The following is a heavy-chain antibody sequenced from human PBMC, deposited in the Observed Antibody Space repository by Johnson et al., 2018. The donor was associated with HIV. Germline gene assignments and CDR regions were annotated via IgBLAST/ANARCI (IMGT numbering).Heavy chain of an antibody. CDR1: GFTFSSYW. CDR2: INSDGSST. D-gene: IGHD6-13*01. Sequence: VQLVESGGGLVQPGGSLRLSCAASGFTFSSYWMHWVRQAPGKGLVWVSRINSDGSSTSYADSVKGRFPIPRDNAKNSLYLQMNSLRAEDTAVYYCARFRVQAAAGRGDAFDIWGQGTMVTVSS. V-gene: IGHV3-74*02. CDR3: ARFRVQAAAGRGDAFDI. J-gene: IGHJ3*02.